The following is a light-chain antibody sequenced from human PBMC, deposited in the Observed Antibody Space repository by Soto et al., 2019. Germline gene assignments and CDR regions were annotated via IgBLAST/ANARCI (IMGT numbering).Light chain of an antibody. Sequence: DIQMTQSPSTLSASVGDRVTITCRASQSISHWLAWYQQKPGTAPKLLIYGASSLESGVPSRFSGSGSGTEFTLTINSLQPDEFATYYCQQDNSDSCTFGQGTKLEIK. V-gene: IGKV1-5*01. CDR1: QSISHW. CDR3: QQDNSDSCT. J-gene: IGKJ2*02. CDR2: GAS.